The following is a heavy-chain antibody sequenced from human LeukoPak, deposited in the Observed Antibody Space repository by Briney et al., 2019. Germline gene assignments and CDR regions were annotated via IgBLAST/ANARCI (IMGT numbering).Heavy chain of an antibody. CDR3: ARDRCTSTTCYLFDY. J-gene: IGHJ4*02. CDR2: ISSDGSDT. CDR1: GFTFSTSA. Sequence: GGSLRLSCAASGFTFSTSAKHWVRQAPGKGLEWVAVISSDGSDTNYADSVKGRFTISRGNSKNTLYLEMNSLRSEDTAVYYCARDRCTSTTCYLFDYWGQGTLVIVSS. V-gene: IGHV3-30*04. D-gene: IGHD2/OR15-2a*01.